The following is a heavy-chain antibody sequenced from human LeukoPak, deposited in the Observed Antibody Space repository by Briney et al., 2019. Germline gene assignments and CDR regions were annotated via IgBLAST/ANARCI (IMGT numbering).Heavy chain of an antibody. V-gene: IGHV3-66*01. CDR1: GFTVSSNY. D-gene: IGHD3-10*01. J-gene: IGHJ4*02. CDR3: ARDAGVEYYFDY. Sequence: GGSLRLSCAASGFTVSSNYMSWVRQAPEKGLEWVSVIYSGGSTYYADSVKGRFTISRDNSKNTLYLQMNSLRAEDTAVYYCARDAGVEYYFDYWGQGTLVTVSS. CDR2: IYSGGST.